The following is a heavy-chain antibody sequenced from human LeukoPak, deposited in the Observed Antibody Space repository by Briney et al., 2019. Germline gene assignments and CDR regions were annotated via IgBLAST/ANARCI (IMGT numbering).Heavy chain of an antibody. Sequence: PGGSLRLSCAASGFTFSSYAMHWVRQAPGKGLEWVAVISYDGSNKYYADSVKGRFTISRDNSKNTLYLQMNSLRAEDTAVYYCAKEDYGLHYYYYMDVWGKGTTVTISS. J-gene: IGHJ6*03. CDR1: GFTFSSYA. CDR2: ISYDGSNK. CDR3: AKEDYGLHYYYYMDV. V-gene: IGHV3-30*04. D-gene: IGHD3-10*01.